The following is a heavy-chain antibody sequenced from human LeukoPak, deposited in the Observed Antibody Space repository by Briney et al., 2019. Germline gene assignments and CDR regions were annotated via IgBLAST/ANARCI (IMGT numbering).Heavy chain of an antibody. D-gene: IGHD4/OR15-4a*01. V-gene: IGHV3-23*01. CDR1: GFTFSSYW. CDR2: ISGSGGST. Sequence: GGSLRLSCAASGFTFSSYWMSWVRQAPGKGLEWVSAISGSGGSTYYADSVKGRFTISRDNSKNTLYLQMNSLRAEDTAVYYCAKDRDEEDYGLGFDYWGQGTLVTVSS. CDR3: AKDRDEEDYGLGFDY. J-gene: IGHJ4*02.